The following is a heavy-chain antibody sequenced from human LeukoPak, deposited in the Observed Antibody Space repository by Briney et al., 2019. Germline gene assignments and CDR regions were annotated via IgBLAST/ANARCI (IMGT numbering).Heavy chain of an antibody. CDR2: IMPLFGTA. Sequence: SVKVSCKTSGGTFNNPAISWVRQAPGQGLEWLGGIMPLFGTAGYAQKFQGRVTITKDESTRTVYLELTSLTSDDTAVYYCARDVHGDYGSGWFDPWGQGTLVSVSS. V-gene: IGHV1-69*05. D-gene: IGHD4-17*01. CDR1: GGTFNNPA. CDR3: ARDVHGDYGSGWFDP. J-gene: IGHJ5*02.